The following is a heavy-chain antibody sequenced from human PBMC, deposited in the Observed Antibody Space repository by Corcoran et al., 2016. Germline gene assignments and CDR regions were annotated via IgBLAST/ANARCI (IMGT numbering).Heavy chain of an antibody. D-gene: IGHD5-18*01. CDR3: AGAGWIQLWLRGDYFDY. Sequence: QVQLVESGGGVVQPGRSLRLSCAASGFTFSSYGMHWVRQAPGKGLEWVAVIWYDGSNKYYADSVKGRFTISRDNSKNTLYLQMNSLRAEDTALYYGAGAGWIQLWLRGDYFDYWGQGTLVTVSS. J-gene: IGHJ4*02. CDR2: IWYDGSNK. CDR1: GFTFSSYG. V-gene: IGHV3-33*01.